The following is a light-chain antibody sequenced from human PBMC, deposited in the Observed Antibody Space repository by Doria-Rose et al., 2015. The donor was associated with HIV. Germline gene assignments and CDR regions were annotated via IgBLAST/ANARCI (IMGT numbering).Light chain of an antibody. Sequence: IRATQSPSSFPASTGDRVTITCRASQGIRSYLAWHQQKPGKAPNLLIYAASTLQSGVPSRFGGSGSGTDFTLTISCLQSEDFATYYCQQYYSYPRAFGQGTRLEIK. J-gene: IGKJ5*01. CDR1: QGIRSY. CDR3: QQYYSYPRA. CDR2: AAS. V-gene: IGKV1-8*01.